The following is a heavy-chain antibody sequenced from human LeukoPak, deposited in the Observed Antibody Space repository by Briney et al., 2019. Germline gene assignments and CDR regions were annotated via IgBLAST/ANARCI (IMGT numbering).Heavy chain of an antibody. V-gene: IGHV1-8*03. D-gene: IGHD3-22*01. Sequence: ASVKVSCKASGYTFTSYDINRVRQATGQGLEWMGWMNPNSGNTGYAQKFQGSVTITRNTSISTAYMELSSLRSEDTAVYYCAREGYYDSSGYYNDAFDIWGQGTMVTVSS. CDR1: GYTFTSYD. CDR2: MNPNSGNT. CDR3: AREGYYDSSGYYNDAFDI. J-gene: IGHJ3*02.